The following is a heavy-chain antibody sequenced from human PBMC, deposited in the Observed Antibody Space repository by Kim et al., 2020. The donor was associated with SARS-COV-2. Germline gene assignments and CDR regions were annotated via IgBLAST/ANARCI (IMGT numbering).Heavy chain of an antibody. CDR2: IRSKAYGGTT. J-gene: IGHJ6*02. V-gene: IGHV3-49*03. Sequence: GGSLRLSCTASGFTFGDYAMSWFRQAPGKGLEWVGFIRSKAYGGTTEYAASAKGRFTISRDDSKSIAYLQMNSLKTEDTAVYYCTRDTGYCSGGSCYFAYYYYGMDVWGQGTTVTVSS. CDR3: TRDTGYCSGGSCYFAYYYYGMDV. CDR1: GFTFGDYA. D-gene: IGHD2-15*01.